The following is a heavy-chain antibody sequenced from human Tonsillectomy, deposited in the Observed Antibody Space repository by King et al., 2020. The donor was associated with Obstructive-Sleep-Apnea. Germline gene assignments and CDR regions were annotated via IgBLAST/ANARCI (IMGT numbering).Heavy chain of an antibody. J-gene: IGHJ3*02. CDR1: GFTFSDYY. D-gene: IGHD3-10*01. CDR3: ARGRRVLPRSRWAVGSDAFDI. Sequence: VQLVESGGGLVKPGGSLRLSCAASGFTFSDYYMSWIRQAPGKGLEWVSYISSSGSTIYYADSVKGRFTISRDNAKNSLYLQMNSLRAEDTAVYYCARGRRVLPRSRWAVGSDAFDIWGQGTMVTVSS. V-gene: IGHV3-11*01. CDR2: ISSSGSTI.